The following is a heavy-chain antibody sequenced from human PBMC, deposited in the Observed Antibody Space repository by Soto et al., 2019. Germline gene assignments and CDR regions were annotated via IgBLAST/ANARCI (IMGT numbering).Heavy chain of an antibody. CDR2: IYYSGST. CDR1: GGSVSSGSYY. CDR3: AGGIAAAGTKGHYYYYGMDV. V-gene: IGHV4-61*01. J-gene: IGHJ6*02. Sequence: PSETLSLTCTVSGGSVSSGSYYWSWIRQPPGKGLEWIGYIYYSGSTNYNPSLKSRVTISVDTSKNQFSLKLSSVTAADTAVYYCAGGIAAAGTKGHYYYYGMDVWGQGTTVTVSS. D-gene: IGHD6-13*01.